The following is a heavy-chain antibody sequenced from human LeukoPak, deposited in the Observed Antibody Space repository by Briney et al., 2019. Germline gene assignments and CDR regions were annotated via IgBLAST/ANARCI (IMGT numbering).Heavy chain of an antibody. CDR2: ISSTSSTI. CDR3: ARSRYFDL. D-gene: IGHD6-25*01. CDR1: EFTFSTFT. V-gene: IGHV3-48*02. Sequence: GGSLRLSCAASEFTFSTFTMNWVRQAPGKGLEWVSSISSTSSTIYYADSVKGRFTISRDNAKNSLSLQMNSLRDDDTAVYYCARSRYFDLWGRGTLVTVSS. J-gene: IGHJ2*01.